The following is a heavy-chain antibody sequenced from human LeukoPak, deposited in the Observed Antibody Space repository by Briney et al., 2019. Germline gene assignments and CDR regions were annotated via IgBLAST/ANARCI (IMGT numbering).Heavy chain of an antibody. CDR3: ARGSYYDFWSGYYGESNWFDP. CDR2: INHSGST. V-gene: IGHV4-34*01. Sequence: PSETLSLTCAVYGGSFSGYYWRWIRQPPGKGLEWIGEINHSGSTNYNPSLKSRVTISVDTSKNQFSLKLSSVTAADTAVYYCARGSYYDFWSGYYGESNWFDPWGQGTLVTVSS. CDR1: GGSFSGYY. J-gene: IGHJ5*02. D-gene: IGHD3-3*01.